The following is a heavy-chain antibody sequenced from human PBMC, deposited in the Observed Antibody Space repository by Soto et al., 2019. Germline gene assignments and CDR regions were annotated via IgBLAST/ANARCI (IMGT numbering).Heavy chain of an antibody. D-gene: IGHD6-25*01. Sequence: GGSLRLSCAASGFTFSSYAMHWVRQAPGKGLEWVAFRSYDGSNKYYADSVKGRFTISRDNSKNTLYLQMNSLRAEDTAVYYCARGAATNLYYFDYWGQGTLVTVSS. J-gene: IGHJ4*02. V-gene: IGHV3-30-3*01. CDR2: RSYDGSNK. CDR3: ARGAATNLYYFDY. CDR1: GFTFSSYA.